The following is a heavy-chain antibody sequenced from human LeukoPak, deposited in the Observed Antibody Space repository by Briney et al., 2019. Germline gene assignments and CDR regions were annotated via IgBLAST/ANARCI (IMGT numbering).Heavy chain of an antibody. CDR3: AELGITMTGGA. Sequence: GGSLRLSCAASGFTFSSYSMNWVRQAPGKGLEWVSSISSSSSYIYYADSVKGRFTISRDNAKNSLYLQMNSLRAEDTAVYYCAELGITMTGGAWGKGNTVNIAS. D-gene: IGHD3-10*02. CDR2: ISSSSSYI. V-gene: IGHV3-21*01. J-gene: IGHJ6*03. CDR1: GFTFSSYS.